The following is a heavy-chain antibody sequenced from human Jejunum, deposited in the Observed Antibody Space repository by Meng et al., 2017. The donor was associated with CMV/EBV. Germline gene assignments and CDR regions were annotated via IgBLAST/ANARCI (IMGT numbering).Heavy chain of an antibody. J-gene: IGHJ4*02. Sequence: GSISNNNCYCGWIRQAPGKGLEWMASMYYDGNTYHNPSLQSRVTISVDTSRDQFSLKLTSVTAADTALYYCARDPGLRSGYGTLDSWGQGTLVTVSS. CDR1: GSISNNNCY. D-gene: IGHD5-12*01. CDR3: ARDPGLRSGYGTLDS. CDR2: MYYDGNT. V-gene: IGHV4-39*07.